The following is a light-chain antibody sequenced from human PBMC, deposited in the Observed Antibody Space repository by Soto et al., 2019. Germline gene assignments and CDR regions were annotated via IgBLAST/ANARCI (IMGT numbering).Light chain of an antibody. J-gene: IGKJ5*01. CDR3: QQANSFLPT. CDR1: QSISSY. Sequence: DIQMTQSPSSLSASVGDRVTITCRASQSISSYLNWYQQKPGKAPKLLIYAASSLQSGVPSRFSGSGSGADFTLTISSLQPEDFATYYCQQANSFLPTFGQGTRLEIK. V-gene: IGKV1-39*01. CDR2: AAS.